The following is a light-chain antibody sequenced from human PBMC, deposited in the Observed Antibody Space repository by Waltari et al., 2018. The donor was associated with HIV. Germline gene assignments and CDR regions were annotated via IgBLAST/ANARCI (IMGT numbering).Light chain of an antibody. CDR2: EVT. Sequence: SALTQPPSASGSPGQSVTISCTGTSSDVGGYKFVSWYQQHPGKAPKLMIFEVTKRPSGVPARFSGSKSGNTASLTVSGLQADDEADYYCSSYAGSNNLVFGGGTKLTVL. CDR3: SSYAGSNNLV. V-gene: IGLV2-8*01. CDR1: SSDVGGYKF. J-gene: IGLJ2*01.